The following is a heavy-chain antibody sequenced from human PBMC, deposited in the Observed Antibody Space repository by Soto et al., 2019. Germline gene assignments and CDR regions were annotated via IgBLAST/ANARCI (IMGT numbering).Heavy chain of an antibody. Sequence: VETLKISCKGSGYSFTSYWIGWLRQMPVKGLEWIGSIYPGDSETRYNPSFQGQVTISADKSISTAYLRWSSLKASDTAMYYCATQSAGALDYYSGMDVWGKGTTVTVSS. D-gene: IGHD6-25*01. V-gene: IGHV5-51*01. CDR3: ATQSAGALDYYSGMDV. J-gene: IGHJ6*04. CDR1: GYSFTSYW. CDR2: IYPGDSET.